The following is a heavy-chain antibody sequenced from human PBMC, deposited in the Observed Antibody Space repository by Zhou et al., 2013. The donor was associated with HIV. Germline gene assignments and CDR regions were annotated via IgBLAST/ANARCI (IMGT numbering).Heavy chain of an antibody. CDR1: GYTFTNFY. CDR2: IDPNSGGA. Sequence: VQLVQSGTEVKKPGASVKVSCKASGYTFTNFYIHWMRQAPGQGLEWMGWIDPNSGGAYSAQKFQGRVTMTRDTSISTAYMELSGLRSDDTAVYYCSRDPNFGQAWGQGTLVTVSS. CDR3: SRDPNFGQA. V-gene: IGHV1-2*02. D-gene: IGHD1-1*01. J-gene: IGHJ5*02.